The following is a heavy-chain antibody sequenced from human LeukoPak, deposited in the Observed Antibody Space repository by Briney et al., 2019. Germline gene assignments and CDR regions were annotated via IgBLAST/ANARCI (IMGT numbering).Heavy chain of an antibody. J-gene: IGHJ4*02. Sequence: PSETLSLTCTVSGGXISSYYCSWIRQPAGKGLEWIGRIYTSGSTNYNPSLKSRVTMSVDTSKNQFSLQLNSVTPEDTAVYYCARGFTYYDILTGQHHTGEVDYWGQGTLVTVSS. CDR2: IYTSGST. D-gene: IGHD3-9*01. CDR1: GGXISSYY. V-gene: IGHV4-4*07. CDR3: ARGFTYYDILTGQHHTGEVDY.